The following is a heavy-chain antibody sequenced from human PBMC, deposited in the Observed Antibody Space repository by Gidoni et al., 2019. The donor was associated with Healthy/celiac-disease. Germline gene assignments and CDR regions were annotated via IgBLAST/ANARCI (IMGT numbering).Heavy chain of an antibody. CDR1: GYTFTGYY. D-gene: IGHD3-3*01. CDR3: ARSYYDFWSGYYTGYYGMDV. Sequence: QVQLVQSGAEVKKPGASVKVSCKASGYTFTGYYMPWVRQAPGQGLEWMGWINPNRGGTNYAQKFQGRVTMTRDTSISTAYMELSRLRADDTAVYYCARSYYDFWSGYYTGYYGMDVWGQGTTVTVSS. V-gene: IGHV1-2*02. CDR2: INPNRGGT. J-gene: IGHJ6*02.